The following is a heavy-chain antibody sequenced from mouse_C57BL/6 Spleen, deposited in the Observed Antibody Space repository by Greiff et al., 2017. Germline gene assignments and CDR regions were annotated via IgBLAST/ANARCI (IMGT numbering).Heavy chain of an antibody. CDR2: IDPANGNT. J-gene: IGHJ3*01. CDR1: GFNIKNTY. CDR3: ARMGIYYDCDGIAY. V-gene: IGHV14-3*01. Sequence: EVQLQQSVAELVRPGASVKLSCTASGFNIKNTYMHWVKQRPEQGLEWIGRIDPANGNTKYAQKFQDKATITADKSSNTAYLQLSSLTSEDTALYYCARMGIYYDCDGIAYWGQGTLVTVSA. D-gene: IGHD2-4*01.